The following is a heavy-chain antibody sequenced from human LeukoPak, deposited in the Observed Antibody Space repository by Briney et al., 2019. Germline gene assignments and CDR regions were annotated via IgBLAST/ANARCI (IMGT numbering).Heavy chain of an antibody. Sequence: ASLKVSSKTSGYTFTTYDTNWVREAPGQGLERRGWISVDNGNTNYAQNLQGRFTMTTDTSPSTAYMELRSLRSDDTAVYYCAREVPLLMGYSYNWGQGTLVTVSS. D-gene: IGHD2-15*01. CDR1: GYTFTTYD. V-gene: IGHV1-18*01. CDR3: AREVPLLMGYSYN. J-gene: IGHJ4*02. CDR2: ISVDNGNT.